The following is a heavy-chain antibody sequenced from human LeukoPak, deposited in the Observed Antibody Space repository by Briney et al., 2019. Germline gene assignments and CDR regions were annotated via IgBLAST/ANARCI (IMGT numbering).Heavy chain of an antibody. CDR3: ARDRSTIFGVVFPYYYGMDV. Sequence: GGSLRPSCAASGFTFSSYSMNWVRQAPGKGLEWVSSISSSSSYIYYADSVKGRFTISRDNAKNSLYLQMNSLRAEDTAVYYCARDRSTIFGVVFPYYYGMDVWGQGTTVTVSS. CDR2: ISSSSSYI. V-gene: IGHV3-21*01. D-gene: IGHD3-3*01. CDR1: GFTFSSYS. J-gene: IGHJ6*02.